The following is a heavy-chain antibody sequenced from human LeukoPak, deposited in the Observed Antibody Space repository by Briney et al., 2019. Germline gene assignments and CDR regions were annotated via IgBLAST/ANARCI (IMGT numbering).Heavy chain of an antibody. CDR3: AGTTVTKYYFDY. Sequence: SETLSLTCTVSGGSISSYYWSWIRQPPGKGLEWIGYIYYSGSTNYNPSLKSRVTISVDTSKNQFSLKLSSVTAADTAVYYCAGTTVTKYYFDYWGQGTLVTVSS. CDR1: GGSISSYY. V-gene: IGHV4-59*01. D-gene: IGHD4-17*01. CDR2: IYYSGST. J-gene: IGHJ4*02.